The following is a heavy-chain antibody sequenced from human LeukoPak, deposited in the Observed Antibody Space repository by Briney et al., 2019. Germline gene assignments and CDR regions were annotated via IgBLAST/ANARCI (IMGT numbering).Heavy chain of an antibody. J-gene: IGHJ6*03. CDR3: ARTYYYDSSGYYYSYYYYYYYMDV. Sequence: SQTLSLTCAISGDSVSSNSAAWNWIRQSPSRGLEWLGRTYYRSKWYNDYAVSVKSRITINPDTSKNQFSLQLNSVTPEDTAVYYCARTYYYDSSGYYYSYYYYYYYMDVWGKGTTVTVSS. D-gene: IGHD3-22*01. V-gene: IGHV6-1*01. CDR1: GDSVSSNSAA. CDR2: TYYRSKWYN.